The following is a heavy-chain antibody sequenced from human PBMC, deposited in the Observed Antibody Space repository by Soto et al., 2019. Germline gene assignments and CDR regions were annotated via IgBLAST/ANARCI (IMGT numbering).Heavy chain of an antibody. Sequence: GGSLRLSCEASGFTFSRVSMHWVRQAPGKGLEWVAVIWYDGNNKYYADSVKGRFTISRDNSNNTLYVQMTSLRAEDTAVYYCARGLHSLFDYWGQGTLVTVSS. CDR2: IWYDGNNK. V-gene: IGHV3-33*08. D-gene: IGHD2-21*01. J-gene: IGHJ4*02. CDR1: GFTFSRVS. CDR3: ARGLHSLFDY.